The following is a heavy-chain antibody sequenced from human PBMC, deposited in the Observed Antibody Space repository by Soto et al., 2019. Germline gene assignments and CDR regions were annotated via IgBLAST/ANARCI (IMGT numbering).Heavy chain of an antibody. D-gene: IGHD3-3*01. CDR3: ARLRYDFRSGYNYGMDV. CDR1: GGSISSYY. V-gene: IGHV4-59*01. J-gene: IGHJ6*02. Sequence: QVQLQESGPRLVKPSETLSLTCTVSGGSISSYYWSWIRQPPGKGLEWIGYIYYNGGTNYNPSLKSRVTIAVDRSKHHFSLKLRSVSAADTAVYYCARLRYDFRSGYNYGMDVWGQGTTVTVSS. CDR2: IYYNGGT.